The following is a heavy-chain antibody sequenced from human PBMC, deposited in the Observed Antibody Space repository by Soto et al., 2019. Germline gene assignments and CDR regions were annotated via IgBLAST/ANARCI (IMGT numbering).Heavy chain of an antibody. CDR3: ARVPTVGMPGSPGDF. CDR1: GYAISSGFY. CDR2: IYHTGTT. V-gene: IGHV4-38-2*01. Sequence: SETLSLTCDVSGYAISSGFYWAWIRQPPGKRLEWIGNIYHTGTTYYNPSLKSRVTMSVDTSKNQFSLRLSSVTAADTAVFYCARVPTVGMPGSPGDFWGQGTLVTVSS. D-gene: IGHD3-10*01. J-gene: IGHJ4*02.